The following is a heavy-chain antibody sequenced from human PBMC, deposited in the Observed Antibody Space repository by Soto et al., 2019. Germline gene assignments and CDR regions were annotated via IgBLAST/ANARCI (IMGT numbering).Heavy chain of an antibody. CDR2: IIPIFGTA. V-gene: IGHV1-69*05. D-gene: IGHD3-10*01. Sequence: QVQLVQSGAEVKKPGSSVKVSCKASGGTFSSYAISWVRQAPGQGLEWMGGIIPIFGTANYAQKFQGRVTITXXEXTXXAYMELSSLRSEDTAVYYCAREAGAYAPDYYGMDVWGQGTTVTVSS. CDR1: GGTFSSYA. J-gene: IGHJ6*02. CDR3: AREAGAYAPDYYGMDV.